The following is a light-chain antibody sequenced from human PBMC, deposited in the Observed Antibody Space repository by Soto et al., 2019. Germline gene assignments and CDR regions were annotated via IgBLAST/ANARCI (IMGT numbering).Light chain of an antibody. V-gene: IGKV3-15*01. CDR1: QSVSYN. J-gene: IGKJ4*01. Sequence: EIVMTQSPPTLSVSPGERATLSCRASQSVSYNLAWYQQKPGQAPRLLIYGAFTRATGIPARFSGSGSGTEFTLTISSLQSEDFAVYCCQQYNKWPPLTFGGGTKVEI. CDR3: QQYNKWPPLT. CDR2: GAF.